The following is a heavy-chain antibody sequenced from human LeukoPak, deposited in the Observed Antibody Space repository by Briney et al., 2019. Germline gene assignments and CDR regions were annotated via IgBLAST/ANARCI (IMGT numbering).Heavy chain of an antibody. CDR1: GYTFTSYD. D-gene: IGHD3-3*01. CDR3: ARGGTYLPFGY. CDR2: MNANSGDT. V-gene: IGHV1-8*01. Sequence: EASVKVSCKASGYTFTSYDINWVRQATGQGLEWMGWMNANSGDTGYAQNFQGRVTMTRNTSISTGYMELSSLRSEDTAIYYCARGGTYLPFGYWGQGTLVTVSS. J-gene: IGHJ4*02.